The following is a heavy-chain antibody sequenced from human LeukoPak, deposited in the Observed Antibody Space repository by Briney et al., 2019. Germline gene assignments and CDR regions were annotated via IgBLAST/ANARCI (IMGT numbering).Heavy chain of an antibody. CDR1: GFTFNTYW. CDR3: VTLTMAVSEHAFDL. D-gene: IGHD4/OR15-4a*01. V-gene: IGHV3-74*01. J-gene: IGHJ3*01. CDR2: INPDGTST. Sequence: GGSLRLSCAASGFTFNTYWVHGVRQAAGKGLLWVSRINPDGTSTSHADFVKGRFSISRDNAENTVSLQMNSLRAEDTAVYYCVTLTMAVSEHAFDLWGQGTVVTVSP.